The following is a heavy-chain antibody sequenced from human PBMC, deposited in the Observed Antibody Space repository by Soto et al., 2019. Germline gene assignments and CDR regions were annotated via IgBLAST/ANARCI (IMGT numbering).Heavy chain of an antibody. CDR3: ARDGSSSWYIFFDY. CDR2: ISSSSTI. D-gene: IGHD6-13*01. Sequence: LRLSCAASGFTFSSYSMNWVRQAPGKGLEWVSYISSSSTIYYADSVKGRFTISRDNAKNSLYLQMNSLRAEDTAVYYCARDGSSSWYIFFDYWGQGTLVTVSS. V-gene: IGHV3-48*01. CDR1: GFTFSSYS. J-gene: IGHJ4*02.